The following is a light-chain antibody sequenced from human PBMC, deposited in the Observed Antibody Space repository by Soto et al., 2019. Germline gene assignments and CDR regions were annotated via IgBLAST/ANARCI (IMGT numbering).Light chain of an antibody. CDR1: QSVSSY. CDR3: QQRSNWPPLT. Sequence: EVVLTQSPATLSLSPGERATLSCRASQSVSSYLAWYQQKPGQAPRLLIYDASNRATGIPARFSGSGSGTGLTLTISSLEPEDFGVYYCQQRSNWPPLTFGQGTRLEIK. V-gene: IGKV3-11*01. CDR2: DAS. J-gene: IGKJ5*01.